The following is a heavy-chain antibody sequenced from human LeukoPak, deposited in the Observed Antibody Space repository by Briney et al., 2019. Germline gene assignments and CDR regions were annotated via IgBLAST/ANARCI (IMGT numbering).Heavy chain of an antibody. CDR2: IYSTGST. CDR3: ARDQTYSGSGIYTYFDY. D-gene: IGHD3-10*01. Sequence: SETLSLTCTVSGASISSGGYYWSWIRQPAGKGLEYIGRIYSTGSTNYNPSLRSRVTISVDTSKNHFPLKLSSVTAADTAVYYCARDQTYSGSGIYTYFDYWGQGILVTVST. V-gene: IGHV4-61*02. J-gene: IGHJ4*02. CDR1: GASISSGGYY.